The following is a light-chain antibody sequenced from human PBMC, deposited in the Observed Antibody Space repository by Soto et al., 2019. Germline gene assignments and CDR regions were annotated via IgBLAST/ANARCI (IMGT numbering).Light chain of an antibody. CDR3: TSFTTTNIWV. Sequence: QSALTQPASVSGSPGQSITISCTGTSSDVGSYNLVSWYQQHPGKAPKLMIYEGNKRPSGVSNRFSASKSGNTASLTISGLQAEDEADYYCTSFTTTNIWVFGGGTKLTVL. CDR2: EGN. V-gene: IGLV2-14*02. CDR1: SSDVGSYNL. J-gene: IGLJ3*02.